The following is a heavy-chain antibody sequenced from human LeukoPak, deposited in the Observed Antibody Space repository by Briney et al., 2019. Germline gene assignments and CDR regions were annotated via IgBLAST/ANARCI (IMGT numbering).Heavy chain of an antibody. Sequence: GGSLRLSCAASGFTFSSYGMHWVRQAPGKGLEWVAVIWYDGSNKYYADSVKGRFTISRDNSKNTLYLQMNSLRAEDTAVYYCARDSSITMVRGFDYWGQGTLVTVSS. CDR3: ARDSSITMVRGFDY. V-gene: IGHV3-33*01. CDR1: GFTFSSYG. J-gene: IGHJ4*02. CDR2: IWYDGSNK. D-gene: IGHD3-10*01.